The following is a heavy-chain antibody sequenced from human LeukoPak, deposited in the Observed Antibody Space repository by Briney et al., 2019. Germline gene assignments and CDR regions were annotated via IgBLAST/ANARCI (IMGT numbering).Heavy chain of an antibody. CDR2: IRYDGTNK. J-gene: IGHJ4*02. Sequence: GGSLRLSCAASGFTFSSYGMHWVRQAPGKGLEWVTFIRYDGTNKYYAGSVKGRFSISRDNSKNTLYLQMNSLRAEDTAVYYCARDAPYGDYEGPFDYWGQGTLVTVSS. V-gene: IGHV3-30*02. CDR3: ARDAPYGDYEGPFDY. D-gene: IGHD4-17*01. CDR1: GFTFSSYG.